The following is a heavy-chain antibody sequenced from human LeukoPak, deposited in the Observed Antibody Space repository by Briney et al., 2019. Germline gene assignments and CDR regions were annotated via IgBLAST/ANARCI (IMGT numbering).Heavy chain of an antibody. CDR2: IKSDGSST. V-gene: IGHV3-74*01. D-gene: IGHD3-10*01. CDR1: GFTFSSYW. CDR3: AGSASYNWFDP. J-gene: IGHJ5*02. Sequence: GGSLRLSCAASGFTFSSYWMHWVRQAPGKGLVWVSRIKSDGSSTTYADSVKGRFTISRDNAKNTLYLQMNSLRAEDTAVCYCAGSASYNWFDPWGQGTLVTVSS.